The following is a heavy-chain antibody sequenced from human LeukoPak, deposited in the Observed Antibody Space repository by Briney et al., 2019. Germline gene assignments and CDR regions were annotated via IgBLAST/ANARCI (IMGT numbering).Heavy chain of an antibody. D-gene: IGHD3-10*01. CDR2: MNPNSGNT. CDR3: ARGPLRGVRGLVP. V-gene: IGHV1-8*01. Sequence: ASVKVSCKASGYTFTSYDINWVRHATGQGLEWMGWMNPNSGNTGYEQKFQGRVTLTRNTSKSTAYMELSSLRSEDTAVYYCARGPLRGVRGLVPWGQGTLVTVSS. J-gene: IGHJ5*02. CDR1: GYTFTSYD.